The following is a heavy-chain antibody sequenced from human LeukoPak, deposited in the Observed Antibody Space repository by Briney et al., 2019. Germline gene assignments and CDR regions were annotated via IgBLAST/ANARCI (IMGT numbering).Heavy chain of an antibody. CDR2: IYTSGST. D-gene: IGHD4-17*01. Sequence: PSETLSLTCTVSGVSISSYYWSWIRQPAGKGLEWIGRIYTSGSTNYNPSLKSRVTMSVDTSKNQFSLKLSSVTAADTAVYYCARDGTTVTTDAMDVWGEGTTVTVSS. V-gene: IGHV4-4*07. J-gene: IGHJ6*04. CDR1: GVSISSYY. CDR3: ARDGTTVTTDAMDV.